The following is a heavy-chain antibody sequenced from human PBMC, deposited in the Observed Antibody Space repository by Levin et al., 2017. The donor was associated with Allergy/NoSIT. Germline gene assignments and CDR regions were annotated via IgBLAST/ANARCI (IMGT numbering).Heavy chain of an antibody. J-gene: IGHJ4*02. Sequence: GGSLRLSCAASGFTFSGYWMHWVRQAPGKGLVWVSRINSDGSDTTYADSVKGRFTISRDNAKNTLYLQMNSLRAEDTAVYYCASYQSRVIDYWGRGTLVTVSS. CDR2: INSDGSDT. D-gene: IGHD4-23*01. CDR3: ASYQSRVIDY. CDR1: GFTFSGYW. V-gene: IGHV3-74*01.